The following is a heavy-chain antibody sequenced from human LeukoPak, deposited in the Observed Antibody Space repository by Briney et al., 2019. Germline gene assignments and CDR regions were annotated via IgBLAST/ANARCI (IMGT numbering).Heavy chain of an antibody. V-gene: IGHV3-23*01. CDR2: ISGSGGST. CDR3: AKAGGGVISYNWFDP. CDR1: GFTFSSYA. J-gene: IGHJ5*02. D-gene: IGHD3-16*01. Sequence: GGSLRLSCAASGFTFSSYAMSWVRQAPGKGLEWVSAISGSGGSTYYADSVKGRFTISRDNSKNTLYLQMNSLRAEDTAVYYCAKAGGGVISYNWFDPWGQGTLVTVSS.